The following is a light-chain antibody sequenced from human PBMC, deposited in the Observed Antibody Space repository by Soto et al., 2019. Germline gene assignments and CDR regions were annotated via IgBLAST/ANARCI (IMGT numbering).Light chain of an antibody. CDR1: MGISNY. CDR2: AAS. CDR3: QKYNSAPLT. J-gene: IGKJ4*01. V-gene: IGKV1-27*01. Sequence: DIQMTQSPSSLSASVGDSITITCRTRMGISNYLAWYQQKPGKVPKLLIYAASTLQSGVPSRFSGSGSGTDFTLTISTLQPEDVATYYCQKYNSAPLTFGGGTKVEIK.